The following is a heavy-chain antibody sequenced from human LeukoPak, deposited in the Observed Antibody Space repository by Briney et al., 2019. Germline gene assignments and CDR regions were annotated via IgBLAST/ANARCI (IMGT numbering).Heavy chain of an antibody. CDR3: ARGGWIQLMDY. CDR1: GFTFSSYG. CDR2: IYYSGST. J-gene: IGHJ4*02. V-gene: IGHV4-39*07. Sequence: GSLRLSCAASGFTFSSYGMSWVRQPPGKGLEWIGSIYYSGSTYYNPSLKSRVTISVDTSKNQFSLKLSSVTAADTAVYYCARGGWIQLMDYWGQGTLVTVSS. D-gene: IGHD5-18*01.